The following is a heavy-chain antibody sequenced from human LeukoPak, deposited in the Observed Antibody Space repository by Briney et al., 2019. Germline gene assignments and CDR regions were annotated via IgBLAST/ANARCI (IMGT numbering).Heavy chain of an antibody. CDR1: GFTFSSYA. V-gene: IGHV3-30-3*01. Sequence: PGGSLRLSCAASGFTFSSYAMHWVRQAPGKGLEWVAVISYDGSNKYYADSVKGRFTISRDNSKNTLYLQMNGLRAEDTAVYYCAKDSQRYCSGGSCYGLDYWGQGTLVTVSS. CDR3: AKDSQRYCSGGSCYGLDY. J-gene: IGHJ4*02. D-gene: IGHD2-15*01. CDR2: ISYDGSNK.